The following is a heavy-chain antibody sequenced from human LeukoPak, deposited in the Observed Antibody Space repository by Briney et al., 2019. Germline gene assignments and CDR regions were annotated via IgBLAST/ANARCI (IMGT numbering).Heavy chain of an antibody. V-gene: IGHV3-23*01. CDR2: ISGSGGST. J-gene: IGHJ4*02. CDR3: ATNYYDSSGYLSRDDY. CDR1: GFTFSSYA. D-gene: IGHD3-22*01. Sequence: PGGSLRLSCAASGFTFSSYAMSWVRQAPGKGLEWVSAISGSGGSTYYADSVKGRFTISRDNAKNSLYLQMNSLRAEDTAVYYCATNYYDSSGYLSRDDYWGQGTLVTVSS.